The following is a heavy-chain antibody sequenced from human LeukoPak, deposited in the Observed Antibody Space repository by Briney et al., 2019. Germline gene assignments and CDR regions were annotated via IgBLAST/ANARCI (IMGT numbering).Heavy chain of an antibody. CDR1: GFTFSSYG. D-gene: IGHD5-18*01. CDR2: ISYDGSNK. J-gene: IGHJ4*02. CDR3: AMGGYSYGY. V-gene: IGHV3-30*03. Sequence: PGGSLRLSCAASGFTFSSYGMHWVRQAPGKGLEWVAVISYDGSNKYYADSVKGRFTISRANSKNTLYLQMNSLRAEDTAVYYCAMGGYSYGYWGQGTLVTVSS.